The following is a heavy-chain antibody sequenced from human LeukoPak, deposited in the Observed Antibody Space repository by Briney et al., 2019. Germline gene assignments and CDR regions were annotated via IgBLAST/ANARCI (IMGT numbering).Heavy chain of an antibody. V-gene: IGHV1-69*04. J-gene: IGHJ4*02. CDR1: GGTFSSYA. CDR2: IIPILGIA. D-gene: IGHD1-1*01. Sequence: SVKVSCKASGGTFSSYAISWVRHPPGPGLEWMGRIIPILGIANYAQKFQGRVTITADKSTSTAYMELSSLRSEDTAVYYCAIFGGTTSYYFDYWGQGTLVTVSS. CDR3: AIFGGTTSYYFDY.